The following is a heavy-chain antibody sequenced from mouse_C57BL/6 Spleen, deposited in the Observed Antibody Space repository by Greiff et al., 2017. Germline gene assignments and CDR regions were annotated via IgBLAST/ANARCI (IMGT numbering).Heavy chain of an antibody. CDR1: GYTFTDYY. J-gene: IGHJ4*01. CDR2: INPNNGGT. D-gene: IGHD2-3*01. Sequence: EVQLQQSGPELVKPGASVKISCKASGYTFTDYYMNWVKQSHGKSLEWIGDINPNNGGTSYNQKFKGKATLTVDKSSSTAYMELRSLTSEDSAVYYCARSAGDGYYPGAMDYWGQGTSVTVSS. CDR3: ARSAGDGYYPGAMDY. V-gene: IGHV1-26*01.